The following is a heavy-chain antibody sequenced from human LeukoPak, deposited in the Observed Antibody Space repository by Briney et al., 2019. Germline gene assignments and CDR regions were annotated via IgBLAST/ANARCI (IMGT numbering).Heavy chain of an antibody. Sequence: GGSLRLSCAASGFTFSSYWMSWARQAPGKGLEWVANIKQDGSEKYYVDSVKGRFTISRDNAKNSLYLQMNSLRAEDTAVYYCARERSPFCSGGSCYSDYWGQGTLVTVSS. CDR3: ARERSPFCSGGSCYSDY. V-gene: IGHV3-7*01. D-gene: IGHD2-15*01. J-gene: IGHJ4*02. CDR1: GFTFSSYW. CDR2: IKQDGSEK.